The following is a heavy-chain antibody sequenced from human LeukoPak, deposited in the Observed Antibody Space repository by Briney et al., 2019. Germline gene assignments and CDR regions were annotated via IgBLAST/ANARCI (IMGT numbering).Heavy chain of an antibody. J-gene: IGHJ4*02. Sequence: PSETLSLTCTVSGGSISSYYWSWIRQPPGKGLEWIGYIYYSGSTNYNPSLKSRVTISVDTSKNQFSLKLSSVTAADTAVYYCARQTQYYDILIGYTSSRPLDYWGQGTLVTVSS. V-gene: IGHV4-59*08. CDR1: GGSISSYY. CDR3: ARQTQYYDILIGYTSSRPLDY. D-gene: IGHD3-9*01. CDR2: IYYSGST.